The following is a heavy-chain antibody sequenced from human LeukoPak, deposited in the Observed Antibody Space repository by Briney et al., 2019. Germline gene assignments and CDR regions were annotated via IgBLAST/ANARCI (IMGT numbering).Heavy chain of an antibody. CDR3: TRDPSHYYDSSGCYYN. J-gene: IGHJ4*02. D-gene: IGHD3-22*01. CDR1: GFTFGDYG. CDR2: IRSKAYGVTT. Sequence: PGRSLRLSCSASGFTFGDYGMSWFRQAPGKGLEWVGFIRSKAYGVTTEYAASVKGRFTISRDDSKSIAYLQMNSLKSEDTAVYYCTRDPSHYYDSSGCYYNWGQGTLVTVSS. V-gene: IGHV3-49*03.